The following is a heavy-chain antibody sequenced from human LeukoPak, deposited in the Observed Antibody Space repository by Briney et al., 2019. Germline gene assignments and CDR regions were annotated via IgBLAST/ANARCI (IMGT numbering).Heavy chain of an antibody. CDR1: GYTFTSYG. Sequence: EASVKVSCKASGYTFTSYGISWVRQAPGQALERMGWISAYNGNTNYAQKLQGRVTMTTDTSTSTAYMELRSLRSDDTAVYYCARGTGYNWNSYYYYMDVWGKGTTVTVSS. J-gene: IGHJ6*03. D-gene: IGHD1/OR15-1a*01. V-gene: IGHV1-18*01. CDR2: ISAYNGNT. CDR3: ARGTGYNWNSYYYYMDV.